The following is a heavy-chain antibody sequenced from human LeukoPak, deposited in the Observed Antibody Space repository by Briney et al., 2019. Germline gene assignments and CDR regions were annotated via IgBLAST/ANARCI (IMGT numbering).Heavy chain of an antibody. J-gene: IGHJ5*02. CDR3: ARHSAAMGWFDP. V-gene: IGHV5-51*01. CDR1: GYSFTSYW. D-gene: IGHD5-18*01. Sequence: GESLKISCKGSGYSFTSYWIGWVRQMPGKGLEWMGIVYPDDSDTRYSPSFQGQVTISADKSISTAYLQWNSLKASDTAMYYCARHSAAMGWFDPWGQGTLVTVSS. CDR2: VYPDDSDT.